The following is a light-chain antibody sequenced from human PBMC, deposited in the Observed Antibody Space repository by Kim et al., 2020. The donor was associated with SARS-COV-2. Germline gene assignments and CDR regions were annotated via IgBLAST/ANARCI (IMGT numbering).Light chain of an antibody. CDR2: RDT. V-gene: IGLV3-9*01. J-gene: IGLJ3*02. Sequence: SYELTQPLSVSVALGQTARITCGGNNIGSKNVHWYQQKPGQAPVLVIYRDTNRPSGIPERFSGSNSGNTATLTISRAQAGDEADFYCQVWDGSGVFGGGTQLTVL. CDR1: NIGSKN. CDR3: QVWDGSGV.